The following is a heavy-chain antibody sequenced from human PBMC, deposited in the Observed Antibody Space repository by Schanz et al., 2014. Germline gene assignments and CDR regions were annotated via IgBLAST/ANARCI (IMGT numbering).Heavy chain of an antibody. CDR1: GFTVSSNY. J-gene: IGHJ3*02. D-gene: IGHD2-2*01. CDR3: AKRRSSTSCYHGAFDI. V-gene: IGHV3-53*01. CDR2: IYSDGRT. Sequence: EVQLVESGGGLIQPGGSLRLSCVASGFTVSSNYMSWVRQAPGKGLEWVSVIYSDGRTYYGDSVKGRFTISRDNSKNTLSLQMNRLRDEATAMYYCAKRRSSTSCYHGAFDIWGQGKMVTVSS.